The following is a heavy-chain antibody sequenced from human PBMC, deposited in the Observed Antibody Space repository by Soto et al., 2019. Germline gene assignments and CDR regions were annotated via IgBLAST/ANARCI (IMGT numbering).Heavy chain of an antibody. CDR1: GGSFTSNNW. V-gene: IGHV4-4*02. CDR2: IYRTGST. J-gene: IGHJ4*02. Sequence: SETLSLTCAVSGGSFTSNNWWTWVRQPPGQGLEWIGEIYRTGSTNSNPSLKSRVTISLDKSENQFSLKVTSLTAADTAVYYCASRDPGTSVDYWGQGTLVTVSS. CDR3: ASRDPGTSVDY. D-gene: IGHD1-7*01.